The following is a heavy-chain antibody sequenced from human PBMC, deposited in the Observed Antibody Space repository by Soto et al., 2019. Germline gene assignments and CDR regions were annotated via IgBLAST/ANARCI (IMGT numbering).Heavy chain of an antibody. Sequence: GASVKVSCKAPGYTFTSYAMHWVRQAPGQRLEWMGWINAGNGNTKYSQKFQGRVTITRDTSASTAYMELSSTRSEDTAVYYCARPLNYYDSSGYASWGQGTQVTVSS. CDR3: ARPLNYYDSSGYAS. CDR1: GYTFTSYA. CDR2: INAGNGNT. J-gene: IGHJ5*02. D-gene: IGHD3-22*01. V-gene: IGHV1-3*01.